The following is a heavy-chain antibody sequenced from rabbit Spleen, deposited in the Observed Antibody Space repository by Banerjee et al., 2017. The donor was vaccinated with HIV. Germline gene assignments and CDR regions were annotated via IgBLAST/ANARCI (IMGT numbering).Heavy chain of an antibody. Sequence: QSLEESGGDLVKPGASLTLTCTASGFSFSSDYYICWVRQAPGKGLEWIACIYGGDIHSTAYASWAKGRFTISKTSSTTVTLQMTRLTAADTATYFCARSTYGYDDYADLYYAAMDLWGQGTLVTVS. CDR1: GFSFSSDYY. V-gene: IGHV1S40*01. J-gene: IGHJ3*01. D-gene: IGHD6-1*01. CDR2: IYGGDIHST. CDR3: ARSTYGYDDYADLYYAAMDL.